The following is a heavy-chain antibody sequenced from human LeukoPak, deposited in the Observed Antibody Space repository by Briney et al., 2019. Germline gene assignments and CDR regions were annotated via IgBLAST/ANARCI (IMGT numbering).Heavy chain of an antibody. CDR1: GFTFSSYG. Sequence: PGGSLRLSCAASGFTFSSYGMHWVRQAPGKGLEWVAVIWYDGSNKYYADSVKGRFTISRDNSKNTLYLQMNSLRAEDTAVYYCARDHVVHWELAWYFDYSGQGTLVTVSS. D-gene: IGHD1-26*01. CDR2: IWYDGSNK. J-gene: IGHJ4*02. CDR3: ARDHVVHWELAWYFDY. V-gene: IGHV3-33*01.